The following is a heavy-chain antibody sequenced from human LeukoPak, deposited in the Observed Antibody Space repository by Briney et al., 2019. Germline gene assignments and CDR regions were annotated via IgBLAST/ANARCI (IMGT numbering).Heavy chain of an antibody. CDR2: MYTSGST. CDR3: ARGLLWFGEGVANMDV. V-gene: IGHV4-61*02. Sequence: PSETLSLTCTVSGGSISSGSYYWRWIRQPAGKGLEWIGRMYTSGSTNYNPSLKSRVTISMDTSKNQFSLKLTSVTAADTAMYYCARGLLWFGEGVANMDVWGKGTTVTISS. D-gene: IGHD3-10*01. J-gene: IGHJ6*03. CDR1: GGSISSGSYY.